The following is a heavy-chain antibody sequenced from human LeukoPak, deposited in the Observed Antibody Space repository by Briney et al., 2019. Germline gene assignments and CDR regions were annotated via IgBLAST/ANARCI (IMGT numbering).Heavy chain of an antibody. D-gene: IGHD2-15*01. Sequence: SETLSLTCAVNGGSFSGYYWSWIRQPRGKGVEWIGEINHSGSTNYNPSLKSRVTISVDTSKNQFSLKLSSVTAADTAVYYCSGYDCSGGSCYRYYYYGMDVWGQGTTVTVSS. V-gene: IGHV4-34*01. CDR1: GGSFSGYY. CDR3: SGYDCSGGSCYRYYYYGMDV. J-gene: IGHJ6*02. CDR2: INHSGST.